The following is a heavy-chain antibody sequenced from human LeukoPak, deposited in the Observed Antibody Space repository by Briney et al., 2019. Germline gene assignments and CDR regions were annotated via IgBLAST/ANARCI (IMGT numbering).Heavy chain of an antibody. CDR1: GFPVSSNY. CDR2: IYSGGST. J-gene: IGHJ4*02. Sequence: GGSLRLSCAASGFPVSSNYMTWVRQAPGKGLEWISLIYSGGSTYYADSVKGRFTISRDNSKNTLYLQMNSLRAEDTAVYYCAAYSSCDYWGQGTLVTVSS. D-gene: IGHD6-6*01. CDR3: AAYSSCDY. V-gene: IGHV3-53*01.